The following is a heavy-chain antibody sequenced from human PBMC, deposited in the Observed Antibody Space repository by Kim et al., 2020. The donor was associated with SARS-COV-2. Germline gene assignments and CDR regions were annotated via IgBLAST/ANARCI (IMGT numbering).Heavy chain of an antibody. CDR3: ARDPDD. Sequence: GGSLRLSCVASGFTFSNSWMTWVRQAPGKGLEWVANIKSDGSYTNYVDSVNGRFTISRDNAKKSVYLQMNSLTAEDTAVYYCARDPDDWG. CDR2: IKSDGSYT. CDR1: GFTFSNSW. V-gene: IGHV3-7*03. J-gene: IGHJ4*01.